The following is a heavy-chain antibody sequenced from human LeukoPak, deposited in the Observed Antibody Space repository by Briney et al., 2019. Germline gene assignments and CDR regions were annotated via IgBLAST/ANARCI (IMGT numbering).Heavy chain of an antibody. CDR3: ARGPQWRGDYYYIDV. J-gene: IGHJ6*03. CDR1: GYTFTNFD. CDR2: MNPNSGNT. V-gene: IGHV1-8*01. D-gene: IGHD6-19*01. Sequence: ASVKGSCKASGYTFTNFDINWVRQATGQGLEWMGWMNPNSGNTDYAQKFQGRVTMTMNTSITTAYMELSSLISEDTAVYYCARGPQWRGDYYYIDVWGRGTTVTVSS.